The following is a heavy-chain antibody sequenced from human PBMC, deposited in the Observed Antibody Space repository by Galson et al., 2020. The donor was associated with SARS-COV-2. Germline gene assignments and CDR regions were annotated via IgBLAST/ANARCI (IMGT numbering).Heavy chain of an antibody. J-gene: IGHJ4*02. Sequence: SETLSLTCTVSGGSISSSSYYWGWIRQPPGKGLEWIGSIYYSGSTYYNPSLKSRVTISVDTSKNQFSLKLSSVTAADTAVYYCARVGYGSGSYYGPFDYWGQGTLVTVSS. CDR3: ARVGYGSGSYYGPFDY. D-gene: IGHD3-10*01. CDR1: GGSISSSSYY. CDR2: IYYSGST. V-gene: IGHV4-39*01.